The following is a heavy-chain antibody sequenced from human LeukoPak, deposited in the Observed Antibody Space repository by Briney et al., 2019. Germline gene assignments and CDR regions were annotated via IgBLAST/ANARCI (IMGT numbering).Heavy chain of an antibody. CDR2: IYTSGST. V-gene: IGHV4-4*07. CDR1: GGSISSYY. Sequence: SETLSLTCTVSGGSISSYYWSWIRQPAGKGLEWIGRIYTSGSTNYNPSLKSRVTMSVDTSKNQFPLKLSSVTAADTAVYYCARDTYYYDSSGYYRLDYWGQGTLVTVSS. D-gene: IGHD3-22*01. J-gene: IGHJ4*02. CDR3: ARDTYYYDSSGYYRLDY.